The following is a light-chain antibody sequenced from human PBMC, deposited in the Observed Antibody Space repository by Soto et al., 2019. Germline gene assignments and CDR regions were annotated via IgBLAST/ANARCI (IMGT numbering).Light chain of an antibody. CDR3: QQRSAWPLT. CDR2: DGS. Sequence: IVLTQSPATLSLSPGEGATLSCRASQSIGDYVAWFQQKPGPAPRLLIYDGSNRAVGIPARFSGSASGTDSTLTISSLEPVDFAVYYCQQRSAWPLTFGGGTRVEI. CDR1: QSIGDY. V-gene: IGKV3-11*01. J-gene: IGKJ4*01.